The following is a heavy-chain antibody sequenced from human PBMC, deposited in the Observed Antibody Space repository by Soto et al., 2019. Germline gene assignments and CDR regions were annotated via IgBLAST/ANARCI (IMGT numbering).Heavy chain of an antibody. J-gene: IGHJ4*02. CDR2: IYSGGST. V-gene: IGHV3-66*01. Sequence: PGGSLRLSCAAPGFTVNSYYMNWVRQAPGKGLEWVSVIYSGGSTYFADSVKGRFTLSRDDSKNILYLQMNSLRAEDTAVYYCARDPSSGWFRFDYWGQGTLVTVSS. CDR1: GFTVNSYY. CDR3: ARDPSSGWFRFDY. D-gene: IGHD6-19*01.